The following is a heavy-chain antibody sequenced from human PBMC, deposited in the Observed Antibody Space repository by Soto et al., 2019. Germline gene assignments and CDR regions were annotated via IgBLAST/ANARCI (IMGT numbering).Heavy chain of an antibody. CDR3: ALAVVVVASGY. J-gene: IGHJ4*02. D-gene: IGHD2-15*01. V-gene: IGHV3-23*01. CDR2: ITNTGGST. Sequence: EVQLLESGGDLVQPGGSLRLSCAASGFTFSNYAMSWVRQAPGKGLEWVSTITNTGGSTYYADSVRGRFTFSRDNSKNTMYLQMNSLRAEDTDVYYCALAVVVVASGYWGQGTLLTVSS. CDR1: GFTFSNYA.